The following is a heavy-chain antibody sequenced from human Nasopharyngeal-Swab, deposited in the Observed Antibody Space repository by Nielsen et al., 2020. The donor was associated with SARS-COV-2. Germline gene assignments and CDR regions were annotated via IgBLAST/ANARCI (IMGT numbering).Heavy chain of an antibody. CDR3: ARMVYADY. CDR1: GGSISSYY. Sequence: SETLSLTCTVSGGSISSYYWSWIRQPPGKGLEWIGYIYYTGSTNYNPSLKSRVTISIDTSKKYFSLELSSLTAADTAVYYCARMVYADYWGQGILVTVSS. V-gene: IGHV4-59*01. D-gene: IGHD2-8*01. CDR2: IYYTGST. J-gene: IGHJ4*02.